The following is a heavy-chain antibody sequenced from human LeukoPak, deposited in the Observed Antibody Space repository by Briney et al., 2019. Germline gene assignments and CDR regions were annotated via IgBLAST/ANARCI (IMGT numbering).Heavy chain of an antibody. CDR2: FNWNGGST. CDR3: ASVSGLGSYYDSSGYPDY. D-gene: IGHD3-22*01. Sequence: GSLRLSCAASGFTFDYYGMSWVRQAPGKGREWVSGFNWNGGSTGYADSVKGRFTISRDNAKNSLYLQMNSLRAEDTALYYCASVSGLGSYYDSSGYPDYWGQGTLVTVSS. J-gene: IGHJ4*02. V-gene: IGHV3-20*04. CDR1: GFTFDYYG.